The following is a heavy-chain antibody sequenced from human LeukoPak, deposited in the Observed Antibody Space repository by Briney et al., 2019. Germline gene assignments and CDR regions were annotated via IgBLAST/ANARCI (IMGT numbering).Heavy chain of an antibody. CDR3: AKDSSGSYPLYGMDV. Sequence: GGSLRLSCAASGLTFSTYAMTWVRQAPGKGLEWVSGISGSGGSTYYADSVKGRFTISRDNSKNTLYLQMNSLRAEDTAVYYCAKDSSGSYPLYGMDVWGQGTTVTVSS. J-gene: IGHJ6*02. CDR1: GLTFSTYA. D-gene: IGHD1-26*01. CDR2: ISGSGGST. V-gene: IGHV3-23*01.